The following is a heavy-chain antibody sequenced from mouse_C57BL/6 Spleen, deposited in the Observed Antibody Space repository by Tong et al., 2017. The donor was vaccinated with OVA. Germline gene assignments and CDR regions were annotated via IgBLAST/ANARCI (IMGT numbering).Heavy chain of an antibody. Sequence: VQLQESGAELARPGASVKLSCKASGYTFTSYWMHWVKQRPGQGLEWIGAIDPETGGTAYNQKFKGKAILTADKSSSTAYMELRSLTSDDSAVYYCAIQRGYFDYWGQGTTLTVSS. J-gene: IGHJ2*01. CDR2: IDPETGGT. V-gene: IGHV1-15*01. CDR1: GYTFTSYW. CDR3: AIQRGYFDY.